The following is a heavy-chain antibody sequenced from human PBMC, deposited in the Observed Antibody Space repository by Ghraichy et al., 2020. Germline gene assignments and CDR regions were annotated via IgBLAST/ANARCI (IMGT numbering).Heavy chain of an antibody. CDR2: INPNSGGT. CDR1: GYTFTGYY. D-gene: IGHD2-2*01. Sequence: SVKVSCKASGYTFTGYYMHWVRQAPGQGLEWMGRINPNSGGTNYAQKFQGRVTMTRDTSISTAYMELSRLRSDDTVVYYCAREKLPGRYCSSTSCYHYYYYYGMDVWGQGTTVTVSS. CDR3: AREKLPGRYCSSTSCYHYYYYYGMDV. J-gene: IGHJ6*02. V-gene: IGHV1-2*05.